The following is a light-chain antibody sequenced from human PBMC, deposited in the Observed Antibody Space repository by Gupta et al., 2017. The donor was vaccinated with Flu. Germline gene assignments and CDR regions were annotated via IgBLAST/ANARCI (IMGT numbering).Light chain of an antibody. CDR1: QSVRSSY. CDR3: QEEGSSWYT. J-gene: IGKJ2*01. Sequence: EIVLPQSPGTLSLSPTERATRSCRASQSVRSSYLAWYQQTPGQSPRLLIYGTSRRATGIPERFSGSGSGTDFTLTISRLEPEDFAVYYCQEEGSSWYTFGRGTKLKI. CDR2: GTS. V-gene: IGKV3-20*01.